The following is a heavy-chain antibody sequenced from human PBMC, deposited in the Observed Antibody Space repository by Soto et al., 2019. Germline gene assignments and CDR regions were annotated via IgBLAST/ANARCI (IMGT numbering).Heavy chain of an antibody. Sequence: ETLSLTCTVSGGSISSYYSSWIRQPPGKGPEWIGYIYYSGSTNYNPSLKSRVTISVDTSKNQFSLKLSSVIAADTAVYYCASLLRRDGYDYWGQGTLVTVSS. J-gene: IGHJ4*02. CDR2: IYYSGST. CDR3: ASLLRRDGYDY. CDR1: GGSISSYY. V-gene: IGHV4-59*01. D-gene: IGHD3-22*01.